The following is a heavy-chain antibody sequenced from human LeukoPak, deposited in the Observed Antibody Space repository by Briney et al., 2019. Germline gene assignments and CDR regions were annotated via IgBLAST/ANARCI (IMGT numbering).Heavy chain of an antibody. CDR3: ARDSKSSSWYSGINWFDP. CDR1: GYSISSGYY. CDR2: IYHSGST. D-gene: IGHD6-13*01. J-gene: IGHJ5*02. V-gene: IGHV4-38-2*02. Sequence: PSETLSLTCAVSGYSISSGYYWGWIRQPPGKGLEWIGSIYHSGSTCYSPSLRSRVTISVETSKNQFSLKLSSVTAADTAVYYCARDSKSSSWYSGINWFDPWGQGTLVTVSS.